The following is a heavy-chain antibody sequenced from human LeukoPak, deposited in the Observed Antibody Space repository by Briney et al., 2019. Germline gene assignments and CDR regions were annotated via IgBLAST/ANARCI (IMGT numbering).Heavy chain of an antibody. CDR3: ARLDSSGYYGFAYFGY. D-gene: IGHD3-22*01. Sequence: PSETLSLTCTVSGGSITTDNYYWDWLRQSPGRGLEWIGSLYYGGSTYYNPSLKSRLTISVDTSKNQFSLQLRSVTAADTAVYYCARLDSSGYYGFAYFGYWGQGTLVTVSS. CDR2: LYYGGST. V-gene: IGHV4-39*07. J-gene: IGHJ4*02. CDR1: GGSITTDNYY.